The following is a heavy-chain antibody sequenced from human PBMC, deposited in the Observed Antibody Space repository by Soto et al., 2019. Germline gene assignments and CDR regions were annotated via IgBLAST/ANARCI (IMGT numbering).Heavy chain of an antibody. CDR3: VKDRGKSYRDFHY. J-gene: IGHJ4*02. D-gene: IGHD1-1*01. CDR1: GFTFTDYA. Sequence: GSLRLSCEASGFTFTDYAFHWVRQAPGKGLEYVSAINHNGGSTYYADSVKGRFTISRDNSKKTVYLQMSGLRVEDTAIYYWVKDRGKSYRDFHYWGQGILVTVSS. V-gene: IGHV3-64D*06. CDR2: INHNGGST.